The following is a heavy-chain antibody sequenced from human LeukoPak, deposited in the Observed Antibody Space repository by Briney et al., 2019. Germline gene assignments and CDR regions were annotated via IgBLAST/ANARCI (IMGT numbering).Heavy chain of an antibody. CDR2: ISSSGTST. CDR3: ARDRGAVTGQYFDY. V-gene: IGHV3-11*01. Sequence: GGSLRLSCVASGFTFTNAWMSWFRQAPGKGLEWVSYISSSGTSTNYADSVKGRFTISRDNAKNSLYLQMNSLRVEDTAVYYCARDRGAVTGQYFDYWGQGTLVTVSS. J-gene: IGHJ4*02. D-gene: IGHD6-19*01. CDR1: GFTFTNAW.